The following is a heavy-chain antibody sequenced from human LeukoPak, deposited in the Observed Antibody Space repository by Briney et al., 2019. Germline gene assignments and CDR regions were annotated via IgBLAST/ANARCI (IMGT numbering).Heavy chain of an antibody. J-gene: IGHJ4*02. Sequence: GASVKVSCKASGYTFIDYWIHWVRQAPGQGLEWMGRININSGGINYAEKFQGRATMTRATSISTAYMELSRLRFDDTAVYYCARDRDGGVGTIDYWGQGTLVPVSS. CDR2: ININSGGI. D-gene: IGHD3-3*01. V-gene: IGHV1-2*06. CDR1: GYTFIDYW. CDR3: ARDRDGGVGTIDY.